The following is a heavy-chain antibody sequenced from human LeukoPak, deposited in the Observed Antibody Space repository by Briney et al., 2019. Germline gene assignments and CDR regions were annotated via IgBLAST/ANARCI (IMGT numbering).Heavy chain of an antibody. Sequence: ASVKVSCKASGYIFTDYYMHWVRQAPGQGLEWMGIINPSGGSTSYAQKFQGRVTMTRDTSTSTVYMELSSLRSEDTAVYYCASTGSGNTKLFDYWGQGTLVTVSS. V-gene: IGHV1-46*01. CDR2: INPSGGST. D-gene: IGHD3-10*01. CDR1: GYIFTDYY. CDR3: ASTGSGNTKLFDY. J-gene: IGHJ4*02.